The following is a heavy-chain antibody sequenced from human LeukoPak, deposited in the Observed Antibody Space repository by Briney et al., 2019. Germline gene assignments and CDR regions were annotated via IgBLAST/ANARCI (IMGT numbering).Heavy chain of an antibody. D-gene: IGHD6-13*01. J-gene: IGHJ5*02. V-gene: IGHV3-7*01. CDR2: IKHDGSEK. Sequence: SGGSLRLSCAASGFTFNTYWMTWVRQAPGKGLEWVANIKHDGSEKNYADSVKGRFTISRDNAKNSLYLQMNSLRAEDTAVYYCARDKIEAAVSGSLFDHWGQGTLVTVSS. CDR1: GFTFNTYW. CDR3: ARDKIEAAVSGSLFDH.